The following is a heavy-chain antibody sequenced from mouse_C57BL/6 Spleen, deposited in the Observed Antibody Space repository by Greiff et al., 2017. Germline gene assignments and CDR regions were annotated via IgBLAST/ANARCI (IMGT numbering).Heavy chain of an antibody. J-gene: IGHJ4*01. CDR3: ARGDTTVVADYYAMDY. Sequence: VQLQQSGAELVMPGASVKLSCKASGYTFTSYWMHWVKQRPGQGLEWIGEIDPSDSYTNYNQKFKGKSTLTVDKSSSTAYMQLSSLTSEDSAVYYCARGDTTVVADYYAMDYWGQGTSVTVSS. CDR2: IDPSDSYT. V-gene: IGHV1-69*01. D-gene: IGHD1-1*01. CDR1: GYTFTSYW.